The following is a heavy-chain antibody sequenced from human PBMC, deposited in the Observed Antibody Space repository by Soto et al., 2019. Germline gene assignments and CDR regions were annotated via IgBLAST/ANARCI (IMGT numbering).Heavy chain of an antibody. CDR3: AKRRGAGGHFDY. V-gene: IGHV4-39*01. CDR1: GGSISSSSYY. CDR2: IYYSGST. Sequence: KPSETLSLTCTVSGGSISSSSYYWGWIRQPPGKGLEWIGSIYYSGSTYYNPSLKSRVTISVDTSKNQFSLKLSSVTAADTAVYFCAKRRGAGGHFDYWGQGALVTVSS. J-gene: IGHJ4*02. D-gene: IGHD2-15*01.